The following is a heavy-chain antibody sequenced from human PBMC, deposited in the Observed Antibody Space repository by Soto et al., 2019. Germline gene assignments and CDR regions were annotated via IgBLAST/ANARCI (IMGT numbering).Heavy chain of an antibody. Sequence: QVQLQESGPGLVKPSETLSLTCTVSGGSISSYYWSWIRQPAGKGLEWIGRIYTSGITNYTPSLKSRVTMSVDTSKNQFSLKLSSVTAADTAVYYCARQPASVYDYVWGTSPGAFDIWGQGTMVTVSS. D-gene: IGHD3-16*01. CDR2: IYTSGIT. CDR1: GGSISSYY. J-gene: IGHJ3*02. V-gene: IGHV4-4*07. CDR3: ARQPASVYDYVWGTSPGAFDI.